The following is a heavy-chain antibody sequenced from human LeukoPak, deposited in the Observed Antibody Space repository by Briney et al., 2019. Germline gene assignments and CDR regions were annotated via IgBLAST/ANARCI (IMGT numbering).Heavy chain of an antibody. CDR2: IYSDGST. CDR3: ARERGRGRDSPWFDY. D-gene: IGHD1-26*01. V-gene: IGHV3-53*01. CDR1: GFIVSGDF. J-gene: IGHJ4*02. Sequence: PGGSLRLSCAASGFIVSGDFMSWVRQAPGKGLEWVSVIYSDGSTYYADSVKGRLTISRDNSKNTLDLQMTGLRAEDTAVYYCARERGRGRDSPWFDYWGQGTLVTVSS.